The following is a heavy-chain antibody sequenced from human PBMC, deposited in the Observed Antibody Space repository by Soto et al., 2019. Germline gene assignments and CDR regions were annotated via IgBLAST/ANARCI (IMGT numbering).Heavy chain of an antibody. V-gene: IGHV1-18*01. D-gene: IGHD1-1*01. CDR2: ISAHNGNT. J-gene: IGHJ4*02. Sequence: QVHLVQSGAEVKKPGGSVKVSSKGPGYGFTTYGITWLRQAPGQGLEWMAWISAHNGNTNYAQKLQGRVTVTRDTSTSTAYMELRSLRSDDTAVYYCARGRYGDYWGQGALVTVSS. CDR3: ARGRYGDY. CDR1: GYGFTTYG.